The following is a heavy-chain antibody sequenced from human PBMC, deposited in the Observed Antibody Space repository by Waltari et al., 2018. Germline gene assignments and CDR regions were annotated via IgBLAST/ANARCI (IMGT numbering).Heavy chain of an antibody. J-gene: IGHJ6*02. V-gene: IGHV3-53*01. D-gene: IGHD2-2*01. CDR2: IYSCGST. CDR3: ARGTRQLLYGMDV. Sequence: EVQVVEFGGGWIPPGGSLRLSCSASGFTVSCHYMGWVRQGPGQGGGWDSVIYSCGSTYYADSVKGRITNSMDKYKNTVYRKTDSLRAEETAVDYCARGTRQLLYGMDVWGQGTTVTVSS. CDR1: GFTVSCHY.